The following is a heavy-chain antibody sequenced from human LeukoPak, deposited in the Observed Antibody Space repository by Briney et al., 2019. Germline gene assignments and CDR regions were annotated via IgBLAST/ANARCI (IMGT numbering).Heavy chain of an antibody. Sequence: GGSLRLSCAASGFTFSSYAMSWVRQAPGKGLEWVSVIGGSGDTTYYADSVKGRFAISRDNSKNTLYLQMNSLRAEDTAVYYCARDGGIGGSCYSDYWGQGTLVTVSS. D-gene: IGHD2-15*01. CDR2: IGGSGDTT. CDR1: GFTFSSYA. V-gene: IGHV3-23*01. J-gene: IGHJ4*02. CDR3: ARDGGIGGSCYSDY.